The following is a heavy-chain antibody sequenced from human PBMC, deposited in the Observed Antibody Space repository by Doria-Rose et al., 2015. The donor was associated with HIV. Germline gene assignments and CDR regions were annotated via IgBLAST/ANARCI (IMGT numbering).Heavy chain of an antibody. CDR2: IFSDDDR. V-gene: IGHV2-26*01. Sequence: QESGPVLMKPTETLTLTCTVSGVSLSSPGMGVSWIRQPPGKALEWLANIFSDDDRSYTTSLKSRLTISRGTSKSQVVLTMTDMDPVDTATYYCARIKSSRWYHKYYFDFWGQGTLVIVSA. CDR3: ARIKSSRWYHKYYFDF. CDR1: GVSLSSPGMG. D-gene: IGHD6-13*01. J-gene: IGHJ4*02.